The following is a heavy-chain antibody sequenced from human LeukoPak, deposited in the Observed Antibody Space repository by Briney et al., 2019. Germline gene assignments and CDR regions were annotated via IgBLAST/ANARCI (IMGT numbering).Heavy chain of an antibody. CDR3: ARDEAVHSVTNVDY. Sequence: SVKVSCKASGYTFTNYYMHWVRQAPGQGLEWMGIINPSAGSTTYAQKFQGRVTMTRDTSTSTVYMELSSLRSEDTALYYCARDEAVHSVTNVDYWGQGTLVTVSS. CDR1: GYTFTNYY. V-gene: IGHV1-46*01. D-gene: IGHD4-17*01. J-gene: IGHJ4*02. CDR2: INPSAGST.